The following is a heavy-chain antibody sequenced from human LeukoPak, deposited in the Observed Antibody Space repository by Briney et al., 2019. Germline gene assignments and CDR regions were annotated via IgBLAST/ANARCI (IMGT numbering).Heavy chain of an antibody. V-gene: IGHV1-46*01. Sequence: ASVKVSCKASEDTFTNYYMHRVRQAPGQGLEWLGIINPNGDRTAYAQNFQGRVTMIRDASTTTFYLELSSLRSEDTAVYFCASPVGFKYGSDDFAIWGQGTLVTVSS. D-gene: IGHD3-10*01. J-gene: IGHJ3*02. CDR3: ASPVGFKYGSDDFAI. CDR2: INPNGDRT. CDR1: EDTFTNYY.